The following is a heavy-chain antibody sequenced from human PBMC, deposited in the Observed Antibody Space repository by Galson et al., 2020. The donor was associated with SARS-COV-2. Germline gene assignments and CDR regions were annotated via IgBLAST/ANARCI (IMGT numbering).Heavy chain of an antibody. CDR2: ISSSSSYI. CDR3: ARAGIAVGVVHQEDY. D-gene: IGHD6-19*01. V-gene: IGHV3-21*01. Sequence: TGGSLRLSCAASGFTFSSYSMNWVRQAPGKGLEWVSSISSSSSYIYYADSVKGRFTISRDNAKNSLYLQMNSLRAEDTAVYYCARAGIAVGVVHQEDYWGQGTLVTVSS. CDR1: GFTFSSYS. J-gene: IGHJ4*02.